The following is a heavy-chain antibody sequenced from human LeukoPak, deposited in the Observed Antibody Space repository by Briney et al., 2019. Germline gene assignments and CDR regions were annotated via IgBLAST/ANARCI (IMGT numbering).Heavy chain of an antibody. V-gene: IGHV3-23*01. CDR1: GFTFSSYA. CDR3: AKVRIQLWLFGAFDI. Sequence: GGSLRLSCAAPGFTFSSYAMSWVRQAPGKGLEWVSAISGSGGSTYYADSVKGRFTISRDNSKNTLYLQMNSLRAEDTAVYYCAKVRIQLWLFGAFDIWGQGTMVTVSS. CDR2: ISGSGGST. J-gene: IGHJ3*02. D-gene: IGHD5-18*01.